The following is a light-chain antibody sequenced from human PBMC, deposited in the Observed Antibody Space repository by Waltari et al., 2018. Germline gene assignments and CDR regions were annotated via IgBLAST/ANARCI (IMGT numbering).Light chain of an antibody. CDR2: DVS. J-gene: IGLJ3*02. Sequence: QSALTQPASVSGSPGQSITISCTGTASGVAFYNYVSWYQQHPGKAPKVSIYDVSERPSGVSNRFSGSKSGNTAYLTISGLQAEDEADYYCNSYTGSSSWVFGGGTKLTV. V-gene: IGLV2-14*03. CDR3: NSYTGSSSWV. CDR1: ASGVAFYNY.